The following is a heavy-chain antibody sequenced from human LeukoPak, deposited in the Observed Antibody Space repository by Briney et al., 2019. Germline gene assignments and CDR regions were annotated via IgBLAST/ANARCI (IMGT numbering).Heavy chain of an antibody. J-gene: IGHJ4*02. CDR3: AKVPEPGYSSSSGY. V-gene: IGHV3-23*01. Sequence: GGSLRLSCAASGFTFNNYAMSWVRQAPGKGLEWVSGISGSGGSTHYADSVKGRFTISRDNSKNTLYLQMNSLRAEDTAVYYCAKVPEPGYSSSSGYWGQGTLVTVSS. CDR2: ISGSGGST. D-gene: IGHD6-13*01. CDR1: GFTFNNYA.